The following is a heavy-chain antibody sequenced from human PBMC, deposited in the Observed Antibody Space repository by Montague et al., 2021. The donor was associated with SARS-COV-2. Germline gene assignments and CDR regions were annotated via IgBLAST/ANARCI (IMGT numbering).Heavy chain of an antibody. CDR2: INWNGGSS. CDR3: AREEQQLVGSDP. Sequence: SLRLSCAASGFTFDDYGMSWVRQAPGKGLEWVSGINWNGGSSGYADSVEGRFTISRDTAKNSLYLQMNSLSAEDTALYYCAREEQQLVGSDPWGQGTLVTVSS. J-gene: IGHJ5*02. V-gene: IGHV3-20*04. D-gene: IGHD6-13*01. CDR1: GFTFDDYG.